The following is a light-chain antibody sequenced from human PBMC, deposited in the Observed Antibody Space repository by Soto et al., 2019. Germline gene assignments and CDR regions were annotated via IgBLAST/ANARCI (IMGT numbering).Light chain of an antibody. V-gene: IGKV1-5*01. CDR3: QQYSSYSLT. CDR1: QSIHRW. Sequence: DIQMTQSPSTLSASVGDRVTITCRASQSIHRWLAWYQQKPGKAPKFLIYDASSLESGVPSRFSGSGSGTDFTLTISSLQPDDFATYYCQQYSSYSLTFGGGTRVDIK. J-gene: IGKJ4*01. CDR2: DAS.